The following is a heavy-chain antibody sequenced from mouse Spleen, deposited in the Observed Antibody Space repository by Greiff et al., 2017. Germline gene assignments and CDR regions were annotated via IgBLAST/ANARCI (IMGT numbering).Heavy chain of an antibody. CDR1: GYAFSSSW. CDR3: AREEDYYGSSLFAY. CDR2: IYPGDGDT. V-gene: IGHV1-82*01. Sequence: VQLQQSGPELVKPGASVKISCKASGYAFSSSWMNWVKQRPGKGLEWIGRIYPGDGDTNYNGKFKGKATLTADKSSSTAYMQLSSLTSEDSAVYFCAREEDYYGSSLFAYWGQGTLVTVSA. D-gene: IGHD1-1*01. J-gene: IGHJ3*01.